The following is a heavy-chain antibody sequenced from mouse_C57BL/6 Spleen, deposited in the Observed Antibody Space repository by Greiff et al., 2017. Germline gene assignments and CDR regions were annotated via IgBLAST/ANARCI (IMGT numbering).Heavy chain of an antibody. Sequence: EVMLVESEGGLVQPGSSMKLSCTASGFTFSDYYMAWVRQVPETGLEWVANINYDGSSTYYLASLKSRFIISRDNAQNILYLQMSSLKSEDTATYYCARDPIYYDYGWYFDVWGTGTTVTVSS. CDR3: ARDPIYYDYGWYFDV. V-gene: IGHV5-16*01. J-gene: IGHJ1*03. CDR1: GFTFSDYY. CDR2: INYDGSST. D-gene: IGHD2-4*01.